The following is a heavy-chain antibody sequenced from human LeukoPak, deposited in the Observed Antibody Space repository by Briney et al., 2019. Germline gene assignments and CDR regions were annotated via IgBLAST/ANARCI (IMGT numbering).Heavy chain of an antibody. Sequence: SETLSLTCAVYGGSFSGYYWSWIRQPPGKGLEWIGEINHSGSTNYNPSLKSRVSISVDSSKNQFSLKVSSVTAADTAVYYCARGSGTAAGLYWGQGTLVTVSS. J-gene: IGHJ4*02. V-gene: IGHV4-34*01. D-gene: IGHD6-13*01. CDR2: INHSGST. CDR3: ARGSGTAAGLY. CDR1: GGSFSGYY.